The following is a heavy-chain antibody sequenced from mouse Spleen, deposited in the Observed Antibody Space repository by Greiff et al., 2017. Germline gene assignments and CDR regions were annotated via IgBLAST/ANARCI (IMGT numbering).Heavy chain of an antibody. J-gene: IGHJ2*01. V-gene: IGHV1-82*01. CDR3: ARSGFTTETYFDY. CDR2: IYPGDGDT. Sequence: QVQLQQPGAELVRPGSSVKISCKASGYAFSSSWMNWVKQRPGKGLEWIGRIYPGDGDTNYNGKFKGKATLTADKSSSTAYMQLSSLTSEDSAVYFCARSGFTTETYFDYWGQGTTLTVSS. D-gene: IGHD1-1*01. CDR1: GYAFSSSW.